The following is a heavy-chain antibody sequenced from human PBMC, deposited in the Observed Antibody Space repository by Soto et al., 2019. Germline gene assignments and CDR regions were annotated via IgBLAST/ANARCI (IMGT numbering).Heavy chain of an antibody. CDR1: GFTFSSYA. CDR3: AKDVAVVPREPWFDP. J-gene: IGHJ5*02. CDR2: ISGSGGST. V-gene: IGHV3-23*01. Sequence: PGGSLRLSCAASGFTFSSYAMSWVRQAPGKGLEWVSAISGSGGSTYYADSVKGRFTISRDNSKNTLYLQMNSLRAEGTAVYYCAKDVAVVPREPWFDPWGQGTLVTVSS. D-gene: IGHD6-19*01.